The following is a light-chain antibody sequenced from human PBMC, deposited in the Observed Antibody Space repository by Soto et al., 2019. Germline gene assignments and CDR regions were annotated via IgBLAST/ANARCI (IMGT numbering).Light chain of an antibody. J-gene: IGLJ2*01. CDR1: SSDVGGYNY. CDR2: EVS. V-gene: IGLV2-14*01. Sequence: QSVLTQPASVSGSPGQSITISCTGTSSDVGGYNYVSWYQQHPGKAPKLMIYEVSNRPSGVSNHFSGSKSGNTASLTISGLQAGDEADYYCSSYTSSSTLVVFGGGTKLTVL. CDR3: SSYTSSSTLVV.